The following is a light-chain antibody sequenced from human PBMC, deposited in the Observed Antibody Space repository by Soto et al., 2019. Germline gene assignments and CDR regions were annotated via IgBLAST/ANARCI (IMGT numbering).Light chain of an antibody. Sequence: EIVLTQSPGTLSLSPGERATLSCRASQSVGRNYLAWYQQKPGQAPRLLIHAASSRATGIPDTFSGSGSETDFTLTISRLEPEDFVVYYCQQYAESPLTFGGGTKVEIK. V-gene: IGKV3-20*01. CDR1: QSVGRNY. CDR2: AAS. CDR3: QQYAESPLT. J-gene: IGKJ4*01.